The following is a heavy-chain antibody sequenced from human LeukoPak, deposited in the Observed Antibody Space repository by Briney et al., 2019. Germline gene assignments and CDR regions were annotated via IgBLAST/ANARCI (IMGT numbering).Heavy chain of an antibody. Sequence: GGSLRLSCAASGFTFSNYWMHWVCQGPGKELVWISRINSDGSSTSYADSVKGRFTISRDNPKNTLYLQMNSLRVEDTAVYYCARGGFGGYDSSFDYWGQGTLVTVSS. CDR1: GFTFSNYW. V-gene: IGHV3-74*01. J-gene: IGHJ4*02. CDR3: ARGGFGGYDSSFDY. D-gene: IGHD5-12*01. CDR2: INSDGSST.